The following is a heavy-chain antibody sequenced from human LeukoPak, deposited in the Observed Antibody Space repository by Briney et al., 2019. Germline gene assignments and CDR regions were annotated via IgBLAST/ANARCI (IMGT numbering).Heavy chain of an antibody. Sequence: SVKVSCKASGGTFSSYAISWVRQAPGQGLEWMGGIISIFGTANYAQTFQGRVTITTDESTSTAYMELSSLRSEDTAVYYCASTYYYGSGSYTFDYWGQGTLVTVSS. CDR2: IISIFGTA. D-gene: IGHD3-10*01. CDR1: GGTFSSYA. V-gene: IGHV1-69*05. CDR3: ASTYYYGSGSYTFDY. J-gene: IGHJ4*02.